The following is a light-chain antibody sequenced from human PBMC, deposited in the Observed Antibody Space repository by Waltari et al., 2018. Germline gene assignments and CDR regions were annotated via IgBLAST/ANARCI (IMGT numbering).Light chain of an antibody. CDR2: DAS. V-gene: IGKV3-11*01. J-gene: IGKJ2*01. CDR1: QSVSSN. CDR3: QQRGSWPRT. Sequence: EIVLTQSPATLSLSPGERATLSCRASQSVSSNLGWYQQKPGLAPRLLIFDASNRATGIPARFSGSGSGTDFTLTINSLEPEDFAVYYCQQRGSWPRTFGQGTKLEIK.